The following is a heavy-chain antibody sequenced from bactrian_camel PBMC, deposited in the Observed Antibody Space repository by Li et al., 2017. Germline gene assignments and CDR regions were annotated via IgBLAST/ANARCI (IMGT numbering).Heavy chain of an antibody. J-gene: IGHJ4*01. V-gene: IGHV3S1*01. D-gene: IGHD7*01. CDR1: GYTYNRNC. Sequence: VQLVESGGGSAQAGGSLRLSCAASGYTYNRNCMAWFRQAPGKEREGDARIATGSGNTYYADSVKGRFTISKDSAENMLYLQMSSLKPEDTAVYYCAAALDWWLGTYTYWGQGTQVTVS. CDR3: AAALDWWLGTYTY. CDR2: IATGSGNT.